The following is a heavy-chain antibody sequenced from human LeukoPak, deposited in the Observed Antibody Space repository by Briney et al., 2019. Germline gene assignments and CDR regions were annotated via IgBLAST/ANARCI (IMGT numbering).Heavy chain of an antibody. J-gene: IGHJ4*02. D-gene: IGHD6-13*01. V-gene: IGHV4-59*08. CDR3: ARHIGYGVDY. CDR2: IYYSGST. CDR1: SGSISSYY. Sequence: SETLSLTCTVSSGSISSYYWSWIRQPPGKGLEWIGYIYYSGSTNYNPSLKSRVTISVDTSKNQFSLKLSSVTAADTAVYYCARHIGYGVDYWGQGTLVTVSS.